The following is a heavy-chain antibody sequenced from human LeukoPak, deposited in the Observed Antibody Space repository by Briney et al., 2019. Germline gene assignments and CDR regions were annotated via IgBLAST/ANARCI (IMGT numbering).Heavy chain of an antibody. CDR2: MNQDGSEK. CDR3: TREGGTYDSSSYYQAYDAFDI. Sequence: GGSLRLTCAASGFSFSNLWMSWVRQAPGNGLEWVANMNQDGSEKYYVDSVKGRFTISRDNAKKSLYLQMNSLRAEDTAVYYCTREGGTYDSSSYYQAYDAFDIWGQGTMVTVSS. J-gene: IGHJ3*02. CDR1: GFSFSNLW. V-gene: IGHV3-7*03. D-gene: IGHD3-22*01.